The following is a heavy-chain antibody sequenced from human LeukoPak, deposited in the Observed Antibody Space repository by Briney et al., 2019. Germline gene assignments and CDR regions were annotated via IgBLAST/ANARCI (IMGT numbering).Heavy chain of an antibody. V-gene: IGHV3-7*01. CDR1: GFTFSSYW. J-gene: IGHJ4*02. CDR3: ARLADYDSSGYFDY. CDR2: IRQDGSEK. D-gene: IGHD3-22*01. Sequence: GSLRLPCAASGFTFSSYWMSWVRQAPGKGLEWVANIRQDGSEKYYVASVRGRFTISRDNAKNSLYLQMNSLRGEDTAVYYCARLADYDSSGYFDYWGQGTLVTVSS.